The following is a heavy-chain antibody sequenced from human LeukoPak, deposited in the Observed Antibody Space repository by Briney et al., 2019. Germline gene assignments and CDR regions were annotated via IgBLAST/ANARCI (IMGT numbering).Heavy chain of an antibody. Sequence: GGSLRLSCAASGFTFTNYAMSWVRQALGKGLEWVSSVSNTGNTFYTDSVKGHFTISRDNSKNTLYLQMNSLRAEDTAIYYCAKERAGYSGYDPFDYWGQGTLVIVSS. CDR1: GFTFTNYA. J-gene: IGHJ4*02. CDR3: AKERAGYSGYDPFDY. D-gene: IGHD5-12*01. CDR2: VSNTGNT. V-gene: IGHV3-23*01.